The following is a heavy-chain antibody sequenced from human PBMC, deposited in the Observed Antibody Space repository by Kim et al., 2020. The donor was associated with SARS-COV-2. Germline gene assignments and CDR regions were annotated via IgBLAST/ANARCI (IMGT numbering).Heavy chain of an antibody. CDR1: GFTFSSFA. CDR2: IGGGGTT. CDR3: VRRGSVGYQYFDY. Sequence: GGSLRLSCAASGFTFSSFAMSWVRQAPGKGLEWVSLIGGGGTTYYADSVRGRFAISRDNSKSTLYLQLNSLRAEDTAIYYCVRRGSVGYQYFDYWGQGTLVTVSS. J-gene: IGHJ4*02. V-gene: IGHV3-23*01. D-gene: IGHD3-16*01.